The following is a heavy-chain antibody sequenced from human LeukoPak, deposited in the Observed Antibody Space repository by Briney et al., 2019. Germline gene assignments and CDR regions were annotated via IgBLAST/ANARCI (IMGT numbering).Heavy chain of an antibody. Sequence: GGSLRLSCAASGFTFSSYAMSWVRQAPGKGLEWVSAISNSGGSTHYADSVKGRFTISRDNSKSTLSLQMNSLRAEDTAVYYCAKGRYSSSSVYYFDYWGQGTLVTVSS. J-gene: IGHJ4*02. V-gene: IGHV3-23*01. CDR1: GFTFSSYA. CDR2: ISNSGGST. CDR3: AKGRYSSSSVYYFDY. D-gene: IGHD6-6*01.